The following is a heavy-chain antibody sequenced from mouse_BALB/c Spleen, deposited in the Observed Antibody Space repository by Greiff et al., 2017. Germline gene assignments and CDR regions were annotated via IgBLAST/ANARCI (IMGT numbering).Heavy chain of an antibody. J-gene: IGHJ3*01. V-gene: IGHV1-18*01. D-gene: IGHD3-1*01. CDR3: ASGGSWFAY. CDR2: INPNNGGT. Sequence: VKQSHGKSLEWIGDINPNNGGTIYNQKFKGKATLTVDKSSSTAYMELRSLTSEDTAVYYCASGGSWFAYWGQGTLVTVSA.